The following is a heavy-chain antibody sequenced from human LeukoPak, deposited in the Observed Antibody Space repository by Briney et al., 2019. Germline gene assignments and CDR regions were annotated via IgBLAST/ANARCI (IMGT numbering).Heavy chain of an antibody. CDR2: INHSGRI. Sequence: SETLSLTCAVYGGSFSGYYWSWIRQPPGKGLEWIGEINHSGRINYNPSLKSRVTISVDTSKNQFSLKLSFVPAADTAVYYCGRGRGYYDSSLAYWGQGTLVTVSS. D-gene: IGHD3-22*01. V-gene: IGHV4-34*01. CDR3: GRGRGYYDSSLAY. CDR1: GGSFSGYY. J-gene: IGHJ4*02.